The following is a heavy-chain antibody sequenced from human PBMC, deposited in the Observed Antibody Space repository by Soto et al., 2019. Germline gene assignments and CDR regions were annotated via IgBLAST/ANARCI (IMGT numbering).Heavy chain of an antibody. CDR3: ARVPSKALRFLEWLNDAFDI. Sequence: SETLSLTCTVSGGSISSYYWSWIRQPAGKGLEWIGRIYTSGSTNYNPSLKSRVTMSVDTSKNQFSLKLSSVTAADTAVYYCARVPSKALRFLEWLNDAFDIWGQGTMVTVSS. D-gene: IGHD3-3*01. J-gene: IGHJ3*02. V-gene: IGHV4-4*07. CDR2: IYTSGST. CDR1: GGSISSYY.